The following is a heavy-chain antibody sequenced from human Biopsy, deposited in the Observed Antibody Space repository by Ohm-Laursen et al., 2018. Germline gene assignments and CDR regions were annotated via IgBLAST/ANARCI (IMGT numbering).Heavy chain of an antibody. CDR2: INPSGSTT. J-gene: IGHJ4*02. Sequence: ASVKVSCKTSGYSFTSYYLHWVRQAPGHGLEWLGMINPSGSTTSYPQIFQGRVTMTRDTSKSTVYMELSSLRSADTAVYFCARNTGWYGDLYYFDYWGQGTLVTVSS. CDR1: GYSFTSYY. D-gene: IGHD6-19*01. CDR3: ARNTGWYGDLYYFDY. V-gene: IGHV1-46*01.